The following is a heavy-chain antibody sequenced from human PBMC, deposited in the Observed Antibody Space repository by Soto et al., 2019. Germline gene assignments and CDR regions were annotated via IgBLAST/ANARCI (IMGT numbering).Heavy chain of an antibody. J-gene: IGHJ6*02. Sequence: GESLKISCKGSGYTFTDYWIGWVRQMPGKGLEWMGIIYPGDSDTKYNPSFQGQVTISADKSITTTYLRWTSLKASDTAIYYCAASIFYYGMDVWGQGTTVTVSS. CDR3: AASIFYYGMDV. V-gene: IGHV5-51*01. CDR1: GYTFTDYW. CDR2: IYPGDSDT.